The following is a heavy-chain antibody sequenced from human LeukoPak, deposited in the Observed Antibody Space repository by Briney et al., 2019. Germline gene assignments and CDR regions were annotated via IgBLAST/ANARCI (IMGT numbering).Heavy chain of an antibody. D-gene: IGHD3-22*01. Sequence: ASVKVSCKASGYTFTSYYMHWVRQAPGQGLEWMGIINLSGGSTSYAQKFQGRVTMTRDTSTSTVYMELSSLRSEDTAVYYCARLSRYYDSSGYLRYWGQGTLVTVSS. CDR3: ARLSRYYDSSGYLRY. CDR2: INLSGGST. CDR1: GYTFTSYY. V-gene: IGHV1-46*01. J-gene: IGHJ4*02.